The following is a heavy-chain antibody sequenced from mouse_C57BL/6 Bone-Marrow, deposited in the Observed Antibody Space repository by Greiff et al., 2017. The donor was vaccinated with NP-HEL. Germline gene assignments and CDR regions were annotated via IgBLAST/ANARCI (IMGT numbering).Heavy chain of an antibody. CDR1: GYTFTSYW. CDR3: ARRYYGSGGGAMDY. D-gene: IGHD1-1*01. CDR2: IYPGSGST. Sequence: QVQLQQPGAELVKPGASVKMSCKASGYTFTSYWITWVKQRPGQGLEWIGDIYPGSGSTNYNEKFKSKATLTVDTSSSPAYMQLSSLTSEDSAVYYCARRYYGSGGGAMDYWGQGTSVTVSS. J-gene: IGHJ4*01. V-gene: IGHV1-55*01.